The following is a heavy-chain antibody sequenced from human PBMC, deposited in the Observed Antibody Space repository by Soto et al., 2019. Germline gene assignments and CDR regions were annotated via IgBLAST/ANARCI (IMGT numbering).Heavy chain of an antibody. CDR1: GYTFTSYD. CDR2: MNPNSGNT. CDR3: ARGPYGNVVLGVSIAYYYMDV. Sequence: GASVKVSCKASGYTFTSYDINWVRQATGQGLEWMGWMNPNSGNTGYAQKFQGRVTMTRNTSISTAYMELSSLRSEDTAVYYCARGPYGNVVLGVSIAYYYMDVWGKGTTVTVSS. J-gene: IGHJ6*03. D-gene: IGHD3-10*01. V-gene: IGHV1-8*01.